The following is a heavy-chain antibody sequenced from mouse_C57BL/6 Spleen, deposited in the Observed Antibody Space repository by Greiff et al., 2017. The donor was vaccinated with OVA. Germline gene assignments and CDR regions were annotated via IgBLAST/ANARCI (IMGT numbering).Heavy chain of an antibody. CDR3: ARTVPGYFDY. CDR1: GYTFTSYG. Sequence: VKVVESGAELARPGASVKLSCKASGYTFTSYGISWVKQRTGQGLEWIGEIYPRSGNTYYNEKFKGKATLTADKSSSTAYMELRSLTSEDSAVYFCARTVPGYFDYWGQGTTLTVSS. V-gene: IGHV1-81*01. CDR2: IYPRSGNT. D-gene: IGHD1-1*01. J-gene: IGHJ2*01.